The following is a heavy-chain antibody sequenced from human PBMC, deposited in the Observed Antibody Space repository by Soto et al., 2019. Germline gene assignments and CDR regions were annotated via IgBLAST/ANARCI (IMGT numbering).Heavy chain of an antibody. CDR2: MNPNSGNT. D-gene: IGHD6-19*01. Sequence: ASMKVSCKASGYTFTSYDINWVRQATGQGLEWMGWMNPNSGNTGYAQKFQGRVTMTRNTSISTAYMELSSLRSEDTAVYYCARGRGSSGYYYYYYGMDVWGQGTTVTAP. CDR3: ARGRGSSGYYYYYYGMDV. J-gene: IGHJ6*02. V-gene: IGHV1-8*01. CDR1: GYTFTSYD.